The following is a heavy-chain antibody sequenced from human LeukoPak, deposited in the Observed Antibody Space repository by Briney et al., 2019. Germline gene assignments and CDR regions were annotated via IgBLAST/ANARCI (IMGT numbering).Heavy chain of an antibody. J-gene: IGHJ4*02. CDR3: ARDRTAGGIDY. D-gene: IGHD2-8*02. CDR1: GFTFSSYA. Sequence: PGGSLRLSCAASGFTFSSYAMSWVRQAPGKGLEWVSVIYSGGSTYYADSVKGRFTISRDNSKNTLYLQMNSLRAEDTAVYYCARDRTAGGIDYWGQGTLVTVSS. CDR2: IYSGGST. V-gene: IGHV3-53*01.